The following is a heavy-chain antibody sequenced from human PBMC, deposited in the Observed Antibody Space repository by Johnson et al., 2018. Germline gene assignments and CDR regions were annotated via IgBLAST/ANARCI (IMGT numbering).Heavy chain of an antibody. CDR2: ISGSGGSI. J-gene: IGHJ1*01. CDR3: AKKREWELA. D-gene: IGHD1-26*01. CDR1: GFTFSSSS. Sequence: VQLRESGGGLVEAGGSLRLWCAASGFTFSSSSMNWVRPAPGKGLEWVSRISGSGGSIYNADSVKGRFTISRDNSKKTVYLQMNSLRAEDTAVYFCAKKREWELAWGQGTLVTVSS. V-gene: IGHV3-23*01.